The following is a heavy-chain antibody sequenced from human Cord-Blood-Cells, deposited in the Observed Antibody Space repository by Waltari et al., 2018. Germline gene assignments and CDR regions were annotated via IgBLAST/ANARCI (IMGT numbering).Heavy chain of an antibody. CDR2: IIPILGTA. CDR3: ASGIVVVPAAAFDY. J-gene: IGHJ4*02. Sequence: QVQLVQSGAEVKKPGSSVKVSCKASGGTFSSYAISRVRQAPGQGLEWMGGIIPILGTANYAQKFQGRVTITADESTSTAYTELSSLRSEDTAVYYCASGIVVVPAAAFDYWGQGTLVTVSS. CDR1: GGTFSSYA. V-gene: IGHV1-69*01. D-gene: IGHD2-2*01.